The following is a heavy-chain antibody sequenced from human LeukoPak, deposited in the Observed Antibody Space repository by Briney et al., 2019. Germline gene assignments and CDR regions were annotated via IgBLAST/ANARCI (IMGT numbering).Heavy chain of an antibody. J-gene: IGHJ6*03. CDR3: ARRWNYGRNYYIDV. Sequence: SETLSLTCAVYGGSFSNYYWSWIRQPPGKGLEWIGEINDSGRINYNPSLMSRVTVSVDTSKNHFSQRLTSVTATDTAVYYCARRWNYGRNYYIDVWGNGATVSVSS. CDR2: INDSGRI. V-gene: IGHV4-34*01. CDR1: GGSFSNYY. D-gene: IGHD1-7*01.